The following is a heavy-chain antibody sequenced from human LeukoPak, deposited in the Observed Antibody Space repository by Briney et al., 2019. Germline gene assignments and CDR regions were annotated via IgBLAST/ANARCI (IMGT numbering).Heavy chain of an antibody. CDR3: AKPAAGPRRVNWFDP. CDR2: ISGGGGDT. V-gene: IGHV3-23*01. D-gene: IGHD6-13*01. Sequence: GGSLRLSCAASGFTFSNYAMSWVRQGPGKGLEWVSAISGGGGDTYYADSVKGRFTISRDNSKNSLYLQMNSLGAEDTAIYYCAKPAAGPRRVNWFDPWGQGTLVTVSS. J-gene: IGHJ5*02. CDR1: GFTFSNYA.